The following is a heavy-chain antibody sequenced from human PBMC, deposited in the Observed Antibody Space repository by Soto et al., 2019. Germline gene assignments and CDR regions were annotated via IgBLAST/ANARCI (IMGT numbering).Heavy chain of an antibody. CDR1: GFTFSRYG. J-gene: IGHJ4*02. CDR3: ARNRNDYGDYGPDY. V-gene: IGHV3-33*01. CDR2: IWYDGSNK. D-gene: IGHD4-17*01. Sequence: GGSLRLSCAASGFTFSRYGMHWVRQAPGKGLEWVAVIWYDGSNKYYVDSVKGRVTISRDNSKNTLYLQMNSLRAEDTALYYCARNRNDYGDYGPDYGGQGPLVTVSS.